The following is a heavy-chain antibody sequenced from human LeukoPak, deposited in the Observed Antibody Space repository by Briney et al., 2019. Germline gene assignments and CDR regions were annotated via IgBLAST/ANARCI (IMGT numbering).Heavy chain of an antibody. V-gene: IGHV3-64D*06. Sequence: GGSLRLSCSASGFAFSNYAMHWVRQAPGKGLEYVSAINSNGGRTYYADSVKGRFTISGDNSKSTLFLQMSSLRAEDTAVYYCVKGTGTKYYYYGTDVWGQGTTVTVSS. CDR1: GFAFSNYA. D-gene: IGHD3/OR15-3a*01. CDR3: VKGTGTKYYYYGTDV. CDR2: INSNGGRT. J-gene: IGHJ6*02.